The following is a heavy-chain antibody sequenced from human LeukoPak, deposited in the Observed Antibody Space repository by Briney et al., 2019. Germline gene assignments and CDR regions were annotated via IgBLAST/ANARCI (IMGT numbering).Heavy chain of an antibody. Sequence: GGSLRLSCAASGFMFRDCGMHWVRQAPGKGLEWVSFIWNDGRSEHSADSVQGRFSVSRDNSDNALYLHMTNLRPDDTAVYYCAKDPGATAWGYYMDVWGTGTTVTVSS. CDR2: IWNDGRSE. V-gene: IGHV3-30*02. J-gene: IGHJ6*03. D-gene: IGHD7-27*01. CDR1: GFMFRDCG. CDR3: AKDPGATAWGYYMDV.